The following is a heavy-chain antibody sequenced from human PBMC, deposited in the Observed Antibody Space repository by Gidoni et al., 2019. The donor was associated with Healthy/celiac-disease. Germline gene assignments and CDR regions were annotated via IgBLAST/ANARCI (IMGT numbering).Heavy chain of an antibody. CDR3: ASYNWNLLRHYYYYYGMDV. J-gene: IGHJ6*02. V-gene: IGHV1-3*01. CDR2: INAGNGNT. D-gene: IGHD1-20*01. Sequence: QVQLVQSGAEVKKPGASVKVSCTASGYTFTSYAMHWVRQAPGQRLEWMGWINAGNGNTKYSQKFQGRVTITRDTSASTAYMELSSLRSEDTAVYDCASYNWNLLRHYYYYYGMDVWGQGTTVTVSS. CDR1: GYTFTSYA.